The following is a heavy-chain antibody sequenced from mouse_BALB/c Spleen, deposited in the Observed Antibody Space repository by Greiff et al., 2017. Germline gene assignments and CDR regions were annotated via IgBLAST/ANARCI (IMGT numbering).Heavy chain of an antibody. D-gene: IGHD2-3*01. V-gene: IGHV5-17*02. Sequence: EVMLVESGGGLVQPGGSRKLSCAASGFTFSSFGMHWVRQAPEKGLEWVAYISSGSSTIYYADTVKGRFTISRDNPKNTLFLQMTSLRSEDTAMYYCARWGYDRYYYAMDYWGQGTSVTVSS. CDR1: GFTFSSFG. CDR3: ARWGYDRYYYAMDY. CDR2: ISSGSSTI. J-gene: IGHJ4*01.